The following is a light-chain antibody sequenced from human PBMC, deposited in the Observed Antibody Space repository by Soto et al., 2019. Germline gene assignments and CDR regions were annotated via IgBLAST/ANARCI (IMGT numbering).Light chain of an antibody. CDR3: SSYTSSSTYV. V-gene: IGLV2-14*01. J-gene: IGLJ1*01. CDR1: SSDVGAYNY. Sequence: QSALTQPASVSGSPGQSITISCTGTSSDVGAYNYVSWYQQHPGKAPKLMIYEVSNRPSGVSNRFSGSKGSKSGNTASLTISGLQAEDEADYYCSSYTSSSTYVFGTGTKLTVL. CDR2: EVS.